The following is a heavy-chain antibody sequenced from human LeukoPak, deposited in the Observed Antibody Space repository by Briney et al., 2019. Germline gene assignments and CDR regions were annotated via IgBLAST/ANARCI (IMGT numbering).Heavy chain of an antibody. CDR1: GGSISSYY. CDR3: ARGGSSGWYVTCFDY. Sequence: SETLSLTCTVSGGSISSYYWSWIRQPPGKGLEWIGEINHSGSTNYNPSLKSRVTISVDTSKNQFSLKLSSVTAADTAVYYCARGGSSGWYVTCFDYWGQGTLVTVSS. D-gene: IGHD6-19*01. V-gene: IGHV4-34*01. CDR2: INHSGST. J-gene: IGHJ4*02.